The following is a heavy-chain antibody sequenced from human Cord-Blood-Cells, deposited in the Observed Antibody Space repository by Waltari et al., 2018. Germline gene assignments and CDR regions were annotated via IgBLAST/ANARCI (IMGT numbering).Heavy chain of an antibody. J-gene: IGHJ4*02. CDR2: IKSKTDGGTT. V-gene: IGHV3-15*01. Sequence: EVQLVESGGGLVKPGGSLRLSCAASGFTFSNAWMSWVRQAPGKGLEWVGRIKSKTDGGTTDYAAPVKGRFTISRDDSKNTLYLQMNSLKTEDTAVYYCTTPITMVRGVSPGLDYWGQGTLVTVSS. CDR1: GFTFSNAW. CDR3: TTPITMVRGVSPGLDY. D-gene: IGHD3-10*01.